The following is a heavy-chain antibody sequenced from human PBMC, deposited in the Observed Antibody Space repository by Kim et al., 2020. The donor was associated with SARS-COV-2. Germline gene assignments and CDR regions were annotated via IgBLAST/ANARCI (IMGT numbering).Heavy chain of an antibody. CDR1: NDSISSSSYY. CDR2: IYYSGSA. J-gene: IGHJ3*02. Sequence: SETLSLTCTVSNDSISSSSYYWGWIRQPPGKGLEWIGSIYYSGSAYYNPSIKSRVTLSVDTSKNQFSLKLNSMTAADTAEYYCFRTSSCYDAFDIWGQGT. V-gene: IGHV4-39*07. CDR3: FRTSSCYDAFDI. D-gene: IGHD2-15*01.